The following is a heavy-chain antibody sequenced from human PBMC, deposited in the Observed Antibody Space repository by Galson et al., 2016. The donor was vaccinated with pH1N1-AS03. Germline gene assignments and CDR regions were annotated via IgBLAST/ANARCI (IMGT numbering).Heavy chain of an antibody. CDR3: VLQPKYGSAWYLFEY. J-gene: IGHJ4*02. CDR1: RFTFDDYA. D-gene: IGHD6-19*01. V-gene: IGHV3-9*01. Sequence: SLRLSCAASRFTFDDYAMHWVRQGPGKGLEWVSGLHSTRGTIGYANFVRGRFTISRDNAQNSLYLQMNSLRDEDTALYHCVLQPKYGSAWYLFEYWGQGTLVTVSS. CDR2: LHSTRGTI.